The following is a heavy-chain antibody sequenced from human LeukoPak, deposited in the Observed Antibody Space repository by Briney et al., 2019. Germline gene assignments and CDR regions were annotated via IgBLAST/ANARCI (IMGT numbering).Heavy chain of an antibody. CDR3: AELGITMIGGV. CDR1: GFTFSSYE. D-gene: IGHD3-10*02. J-gene: IGHJ6*04. V-gene: IGHV3-48*03. CDR2: ISTSGSTI. Sequence: GGSLRLSCAASGFTFSSYEMNWVRQAPGKGLEWVSSISTSGSTIYYADSVKGRFTISRDNAKNSLYLQMNSLRAEDTAVYYCAELGITMIGGVWGKGTTVTISS.